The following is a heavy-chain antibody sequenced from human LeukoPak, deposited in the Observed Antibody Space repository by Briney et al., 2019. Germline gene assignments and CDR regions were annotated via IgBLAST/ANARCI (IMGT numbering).Heavy chain of an antibody. Sequence: GESLKISCKGSGYSFTSYWISWVRQMPGKGLEWMGNIDPSDSYTNYSPSFQGHVTISADKSISTAYLQWSSLKASDIAMYYCARHVPQSGCPRHFDYWGQGTLVTVSS. V-gene: IGHV5-10-1*01. D-gene: IGHD6-19*01. CDR2: IDPSDSYT. J-gene: IGHJ4*02. CDR3: ARHVPQSGCPRHFDY. CDR1: GYSFTSYW.